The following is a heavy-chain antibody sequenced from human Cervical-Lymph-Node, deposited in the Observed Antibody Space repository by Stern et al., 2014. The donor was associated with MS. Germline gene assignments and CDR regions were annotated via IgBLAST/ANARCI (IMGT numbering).Heavy chain of an antibody. Sequence: VQLVQSGAEVKKPGESLKISCKGSGYSFTSYSIGWVRQVPGKGLEWLAIIYPGDSDTKYGPSFQGQVTISADKSTSTAYLQWSSLKASDTAMYYCAIRPYYDFWSGYYSVHNWGQGTLVTVSS. CDR1: GYSFTSYS. D-gene: IGHD3-3*01. J-gene: IGHJ4*02. V-gene: IGHV5-51*03. CDR3: AIRPYYDFWSGYYSVHN. CDR2: IYPGDSDT.